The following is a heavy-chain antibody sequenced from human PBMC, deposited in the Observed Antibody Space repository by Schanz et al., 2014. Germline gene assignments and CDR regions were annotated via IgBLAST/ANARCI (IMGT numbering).Heavy chain of an antibody. CDR2: ISYGTSYI. CDR1: GFTFSDYS. Sequence: EVQLVESGGGLVQPGGSLRLSCAASGFTFSDYSMNWVRQAPGKGLEWVSSISYGTSYIYYAESVKGRFTISRDNSKNSLYLQMNSLRAEDTAVYYCARIGGSVFDYWAQGTLVTVSS. J-gene: IGHJ4*02. CDR3: ARIGGSVFDY. D-gene: IGHD3-10*01. V-gene: IGHV3-21*04.